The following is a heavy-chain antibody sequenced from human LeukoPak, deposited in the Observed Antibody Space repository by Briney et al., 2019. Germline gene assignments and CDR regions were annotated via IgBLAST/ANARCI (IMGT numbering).Heavy chain of an antibody. CDR1: GFIFSRYA. V-gene: IGHV3-64D*09. D-gene: IGHD2-2*01. CDR2: ISSDVDNT. Sequence: GGSLRLACSAAGFIFSRYAMHWVRQTAGRVLEYVSSISSDVDNTYYANSVKDRFTISRDNSKNTLYLQMRSLRTEETAVYSCVKNFGYCSSISCYVFDYWGQGTLVTVSS. J-gene: IGHJ4*02. CDR3: VKNFGYCSSISCYVFDY.